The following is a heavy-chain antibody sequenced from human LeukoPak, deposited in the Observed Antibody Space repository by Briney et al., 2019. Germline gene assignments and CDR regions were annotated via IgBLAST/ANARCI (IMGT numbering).Heavy chain of an antibody. Sequence: SVKVSCKASGGTFSSYTISWVRQAPGQGLEWMGRIIPILGIANYAQKFQGRVTITADRSTSTAYMELSSLRSEDTAVYYCARGIPYYYDSSGYPNYPYYFDYWGQGTLVTVSS. CDR1: GGTFSSYT. CDR3: ARGIPYYYDSSGYPNYPYYFDY. CDR2: IIPILGIA. V-gene: IGHV1-69*02. D-gene: IGHD3-22*01. J-gene: IGHJ4*02.